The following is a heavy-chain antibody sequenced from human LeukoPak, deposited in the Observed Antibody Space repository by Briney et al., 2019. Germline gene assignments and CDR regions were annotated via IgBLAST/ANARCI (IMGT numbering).Heavy chain of an antibody. D-gene: IGHD3-10*01. CDR1: GYTFTSYG. Sequence: ASVKVSCKASGYTFTSYGISWVRQAPGQGLEWMGWISTYNGNTNYAQKLQGRVTMTTDTSTSTAYMKLRSLRSDDTAVYYCARDLGGSGSYYRLPDYWGQGTLVTVSS. V-gene: IGHV1-18*01. CDR2: ISTYNGNT. J-gene: IGHJ4*02. CDR3: ARDLGGSGSYYRLPDY.